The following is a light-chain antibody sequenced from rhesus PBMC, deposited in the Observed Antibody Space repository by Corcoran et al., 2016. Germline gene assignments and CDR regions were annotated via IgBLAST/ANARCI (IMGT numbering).Light chain of an antibody. CDR2: YAS. CDR3: PQHNSYPRT. J-gene: IGKJ1*01. Sequence: DIQMTQSPSSLSASVGDTVTITCRASQGISNYLAWYQQKPGKAPKPLIYYASNLESGVPSRFSGSGSWTYFTLTISSLQPEDFAIYYCPQHNSYPRTFGQGTKVEIK. CDR1: QGISNY. V-gene: IGKV1S14*01.